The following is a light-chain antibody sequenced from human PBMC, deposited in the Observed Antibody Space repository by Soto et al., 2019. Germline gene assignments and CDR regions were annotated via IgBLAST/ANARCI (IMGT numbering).Light chain of an antibody. CDR2: DAS. CDR1: QRVSSY. V-gene: IGKV3-11*01. J-gene: IGKJ5*01. Sequence: EIVLTQSPATLSLSPGERATLSCRASQRVSSYLAWYQQKPGQAPRLLIYDASNRATGIPARFSGSGSGTDFTLTISSLGPEDFAVYYCQQRSNWPPPTFGQGTRLEMK. CDR3: QQRSNWPPPT.